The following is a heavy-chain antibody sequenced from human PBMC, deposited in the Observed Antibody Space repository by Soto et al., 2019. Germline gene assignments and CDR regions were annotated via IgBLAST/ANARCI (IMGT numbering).Heavy chain of an antibody. CDR1: GYTFTSYY. CDR3: ARGNRITFGGVIVIPYYYYGMDV. Sequence: ASVKVSCKASGYTFTSYYMHWLRQAPGQGLEWMGIINPSGGSTSYARKFQGRVTMTRDTSTSTVYMELSSLRSEDTAVYYCARGNRITFGGVIVIPYYYYGMDVWGQGTTVTVS. D-gene: IGHD3-16*02. J-gene: IGHJ6*02. V-gene: IGHV1-46*01. CDR2: INPSGGST.